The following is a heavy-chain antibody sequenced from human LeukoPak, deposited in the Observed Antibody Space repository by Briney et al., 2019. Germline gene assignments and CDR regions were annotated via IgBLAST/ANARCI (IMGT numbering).Heavy chain of an antibody. V-gene: IGHV4-39*01. CDR3: ARHIYSGTDGDAFDI. Sequence: SETLSLTCTASGGSISSSNYYWGWIRQPPGKGLEWIATLYHSGSTYYNPSLKSRVTISVYTSKNQFSLKLSSVTAADTAVYYCARHIYSGTDGDAFDIWGQGTMVTVSS. CDR1: GGSISSSNYY. D-gene: IGHD1-26*01. J-gene: IGHJ3*02. CDR2: LYHSGST.